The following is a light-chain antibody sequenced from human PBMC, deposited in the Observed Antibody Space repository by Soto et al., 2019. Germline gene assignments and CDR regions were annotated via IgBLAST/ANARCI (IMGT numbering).Light chain of an antibody. CDR2: DVT. J-gene: IGLJ2*01. CDR3: CSYGGNYSWL. V-gene: IGLV2-11*01. CDR1: RSDVDGYNY. Sequence: QSVLTQPRSVSGSPGQSVTISCTGTRSDVDGYNYVSWFQQHPGKAPKLMIYDVTKRPSGVPDRFSGSKSGNTASLTISGLQAEDEADYYCCSYGGNYSWLFGGGTKLTV.